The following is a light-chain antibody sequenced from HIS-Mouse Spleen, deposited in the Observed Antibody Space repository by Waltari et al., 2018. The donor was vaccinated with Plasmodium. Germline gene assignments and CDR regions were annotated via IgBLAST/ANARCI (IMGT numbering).Light chain of an antibody. CDR3: QQLNSYPYT. V-gene: IGKV1-9*01. CDR1: QGISSY. J-gene: IGKJ2*01. CDR2: AAS. Sequence: DIQLTQSPSFLSASVGDIVTITCRASQGISSYLAWYQQKPGKAPKLLIYAASTLQSGVPSRCSGSGSGAEFTLTISSLQPEDFATYYCQQLNSYPYTFGQGTKLEIK.